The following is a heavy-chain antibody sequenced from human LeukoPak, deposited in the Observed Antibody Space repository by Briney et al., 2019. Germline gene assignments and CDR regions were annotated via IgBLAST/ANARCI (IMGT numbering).Heavy chain of an antibody. Sequence: GGSLRLSCAASGFTFSDYYMSWVRQAPGKGLEWVSHISNSGSYTNYADSVKGRFTISRDNAKNSLYLQMNSLRAEDTAVYYCARTVRNPEAWGQGTLVTVSS. CDR2: ISNSGSYT. V-gene: IGHV3-11*03. D-gene: IGHD1-14*01. CDR3: ARTVRNPEA. J-gene: IGHJ4*02. CDR1: GFTFSDYY.